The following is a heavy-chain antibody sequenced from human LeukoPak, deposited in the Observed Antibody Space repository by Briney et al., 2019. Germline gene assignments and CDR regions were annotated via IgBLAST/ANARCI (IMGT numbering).Heavy chain of an antibody. Sequence: PSETLSLTCAVYGESFSDYYWSWIRQPPGKGLEWIGEINHSGSTNYSPSLKSRVTISVNTSKNQFSLKLTSVTAADTAVYYCARHSRRYYYDSSGYYRYWGQGTLVTVSS. CDR3: ARHSRRYYYDSSGYYRY. D-gene: IGHD3-22*01. V-gene: IGHV4-34*01. CDR1: GESFSDYY. J-gene: IGHJ4*02. CDR2: INHSGST.